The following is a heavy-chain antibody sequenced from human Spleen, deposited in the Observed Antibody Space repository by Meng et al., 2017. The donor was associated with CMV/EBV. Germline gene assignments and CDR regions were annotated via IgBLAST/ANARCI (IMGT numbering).Heavy chain of an antibody. CDR3: ARGTTVGGYFDS. D-gene: IGHD4-23*01. CDR2: IFYSGIT. J-gene: IGHJ4*02. CDR1: GGSFSTYY. Sequence: GSLRLSCTVSGGSFSTYYWNWIRKPPGKGLEWIGYIFYSGITNYSPSLKSRVTISLGTSERQFSLRLSSVTAADTAVYYCARGTTVGGYFDSWGQGMLVTVSS. V-gene: IGHV4-59*01.